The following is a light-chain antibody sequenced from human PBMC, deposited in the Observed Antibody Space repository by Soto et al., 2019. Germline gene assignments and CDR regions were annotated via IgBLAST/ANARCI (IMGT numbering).Light chain of an antibody. Sequence: QSALTQPASVSGSPGQSITISCTGTSSDVGAYNLVSWYQQHPGRAPKLFIFDVRDRPSGVSTRFSGSKSGNTASLTISGLQAEDEAFYYCSSYTNTSTLMFGGGTKVTVL. CDR1: SSDVGAYNL. J-gene: IGLJ3*02. V-gene: IGLV2-14*02. CDR2: DVR. CDR3: SSYTNTSTLM.